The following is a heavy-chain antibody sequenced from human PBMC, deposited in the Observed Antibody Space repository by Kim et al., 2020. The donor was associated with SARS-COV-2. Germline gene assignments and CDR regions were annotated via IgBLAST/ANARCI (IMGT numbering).Heavy chain of an antibody. V-gene: IGHV4-39*07. D-gene: IGHD2-21*02. Sequence: SETLSLTCTVSGGSISSSSYYWGWIRQPPGKGLEWIGSIYYSGSTYYNPSLKSRVTISVDTSKNQFSLKLSSVTAADTAVYYCARLLRPARNVVVTAIPPVWWYVDLWGRGTLVTVSS. CDR2: IYYSGST. J-gene: IGHJ2*01. CDR3: ARLLRPARNVVVTAIPPVWWYVDL. CDR1: GGSISSSSYY.